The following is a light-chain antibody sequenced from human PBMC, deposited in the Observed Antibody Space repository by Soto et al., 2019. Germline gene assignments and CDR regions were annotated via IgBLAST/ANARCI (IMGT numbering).Light chain of an antibody. CDR1: QSVRKN. CDR2: GGS. CDR3: QQSYSTIT. Sequence: EIVMSQSPATLSVSPGERVTLSCRASQSVRKNLAWYQQKPGQAPRLLIYGGSSRATGIPVRFSGSGSETDFTLTITRLEPEDFATYYCQQSYSTITFGQGTRLEIK. J-gene: IGKJ5*01. V-gene: IGKV3D-15*01.